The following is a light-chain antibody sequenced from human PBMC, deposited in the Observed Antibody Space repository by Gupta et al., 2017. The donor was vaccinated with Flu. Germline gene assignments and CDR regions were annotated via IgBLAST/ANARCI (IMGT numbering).Light chain of an antibody. CDR2: GKN. J-gene: IGLJ3*02. CDR3: NSRDSSGIHSWV. V-gene: IGLV3-19*01. CDR1: SVINYY. Sequence: QKVRITCQGDSVINYYASLYQQKPAQATVMLMYGKNDRHAGIPDRFSGSTSGNTASLTINGAQAEEEADYYCNSRDSSGIHSWVFGGGTKLTVL.